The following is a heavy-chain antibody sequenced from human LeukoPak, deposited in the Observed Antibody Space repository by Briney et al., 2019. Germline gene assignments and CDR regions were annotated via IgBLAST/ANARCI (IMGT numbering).Heavy chain of an antibody. CDR2: ISTSSSYI. CDR3: ARDHDWDYMDV. V-gene: IGHV3-21*01. CDR1: GFTFSGYG. D-gene: IGHD3-9*01. Sequence: GGSLSLSCAASGFTFSGYGMNGFGKAPGKGLDGVSFISTSSSYIYYADSVKGRFTISRDNAKNSLSLQMNSLKAEDTAVYYCARDHDWDYMDVWGKGTTVTVSS. J-gene: IGHJ6*03.